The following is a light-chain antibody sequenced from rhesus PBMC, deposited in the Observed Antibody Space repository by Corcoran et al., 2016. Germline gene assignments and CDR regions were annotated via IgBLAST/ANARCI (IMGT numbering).Light chain of an antibody. V-gene: IGKV1-22*01. J-gene: IGKJ1*01. Sequence: DIQMTQSPSSLSASVGDTVTITCQASQGISSWLAWYQQNPGKAPKVLIYKASILQGGVPSRVSGSGSGTDFTLTISNLQPEDFATYYCLQYASTPWTFGPGTKVEIK. CDR2: KAS. CDR3: LQYASTPWT. CDR1: QGISSW.